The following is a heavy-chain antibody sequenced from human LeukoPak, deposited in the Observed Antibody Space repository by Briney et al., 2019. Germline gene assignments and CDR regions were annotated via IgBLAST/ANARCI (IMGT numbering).Heavy chain of an antibody. Sequence: PSETLSLTCTASGGSISSYYWSWIRQPPGKGLEWIAYIDYRGSTTYNPSLKSRVTISVDTSRNQFSLKLSSATAADTAVYYCARSRSGYSYDHAAFDIWGQGTMVTVSS. CDR3: ARSRSGYSYDHAAFDI. J-gene: IGHJ3*02. D-gene: IGHD5-18*01. CDR2: IDYRGST. V-gene: IGHV4-59*01. CDR1: GGSISSYY.